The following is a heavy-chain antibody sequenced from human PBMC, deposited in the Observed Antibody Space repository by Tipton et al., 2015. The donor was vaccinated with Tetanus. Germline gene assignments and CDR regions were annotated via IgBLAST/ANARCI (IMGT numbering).Heavy chain of an antibody. D-gene: IGHD3-10*01. CDR2: IFHTVVT. CDR3: ARSHGSGGLLWFDS. J-gene: IGHJ5*01. Sequence: LRLSCTVSGGSINNGAYTWSWIRQSPGKGLEWIGYIFHTVVTYYNPSLKSRVTISVDGPKNQFSLNLKSVTAADTAVYYCARSHGSGGLLWFDSWGQGTLVTVSS. V-gene: IGHV4-30-2*06. CDR1: GGSINNGAYT.